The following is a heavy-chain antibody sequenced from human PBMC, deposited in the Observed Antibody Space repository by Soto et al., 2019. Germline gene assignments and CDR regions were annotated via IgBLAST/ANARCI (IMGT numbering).Heavy chain of an antibody. J-gene: IGHJ6*02. D-gene: IGHD5-12*01. CDR3: ARVIVATPYYYYGMDV. V-gene: IGHV1-69*13. CDR2: IIPIFGTA. Sequence: SVKASCTACGGTFSSYAISWVRQAPGQGLEWMGGIIPIFGTANYAQKFQGRVTITADESTSTAYMELSSLRSEDTAVYYCARVIVATPYYYYGMDVWGQGTTVTVSS. CDR1: GGTFSSYA.